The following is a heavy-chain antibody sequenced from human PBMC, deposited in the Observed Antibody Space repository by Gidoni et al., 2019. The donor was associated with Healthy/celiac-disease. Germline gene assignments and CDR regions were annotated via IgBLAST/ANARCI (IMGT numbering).Heavy chain of an antibody. CDR1: GFTFSSYG. CDR3: ARGGYCGGDCYSHYFDY. D-gene: IGHD2-21*02. J-gene: IGHJ4*02. Sequence: QVQLVESGGGVVQPGRSLRLSCAASGFTFSSYGMHWVRQAPGKGLEWVAVIWYDGSNKYYADSVKGRFTISRDNSKNTLYLQMNSLRAEDTAVYYCARGGYCGGDCYSHYFDYWGQGTLVTVSS. CDR2: IWYDGSNK. V-gene: IGHV3-33*01.